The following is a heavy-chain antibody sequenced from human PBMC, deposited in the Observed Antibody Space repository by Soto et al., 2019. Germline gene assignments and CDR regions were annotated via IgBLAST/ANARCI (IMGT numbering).Heavy chain of an antibody. D-gene: IGHD2-21*02. Sequence: QVRLQESGPGLVKPSETLSLTCTVSGGSISSYYWSWIRQPPWKGLEWIGYMYNTGSTIYNPSLKSRVTISSDTSKNQFSLKLNSVTAADTAVYYCARDLWGYCGADCYPLDVWGQGTTVTVSS. CDR3: ARDLWGYCGADCYPLDV. CDR1: GGSISSYY. J-gene: IGHJ6*02. V-gene: IGHV4-59*01. CDR2: MYNTGST.